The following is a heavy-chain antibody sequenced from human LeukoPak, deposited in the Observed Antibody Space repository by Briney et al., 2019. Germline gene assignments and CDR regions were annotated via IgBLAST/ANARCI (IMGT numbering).Heavy chain of an antibody. CDR2: IDWDDDK. V-gene: IGHV2-70*04. D-gene: IGHD4/OR15-4a*01. CDR3: ARLQGATIGAKWFDP. Sequence: SGPALVKPTQTLTLTCTFSGFSLTTTGMRVSWIRQPPGKALEWLARIDWDDDKFYSTSLKTRLTISKDTSKNQVVLTMTNMEPVDTATYYCARLQGATIGAKWFDPWGQGTLVTVSS. CDR1: GFSLTTTGMR. J-gene: IGHJ5*02.